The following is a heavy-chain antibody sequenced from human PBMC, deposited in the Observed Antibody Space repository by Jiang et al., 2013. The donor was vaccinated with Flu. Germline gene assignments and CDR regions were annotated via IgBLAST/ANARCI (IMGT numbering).Heavy chain of an antibody. CDR3: ARDQGVVVPAARWLGFDP. Sequence: GGSISSYYWSWIRQPPGKGLEWIGYIYYSGSTNYNPSLKSRVTISVDTSKNQFSLKLSSVTAADTAVYYCARDQGVVVPAARWLGFDPWGQGTLVTVSS. V-gene: IGHV4-59*01. CDR1: GGSISSYY. J-gene: IGHJ5*02. CDR2: IYYSGST. D-gene: IGHD2-2*01.